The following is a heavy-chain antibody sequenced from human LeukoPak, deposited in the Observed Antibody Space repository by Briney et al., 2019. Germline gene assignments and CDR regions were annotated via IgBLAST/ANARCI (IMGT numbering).Heavy chain of an antibody. V-gene: IGHV4-34*01. Sequence: SETLSLTCAVYGGSFSGYYWSWIRQPPGKGLEWIREINHSGSTNYNPSLKSRVTISVDTSKNQFSLKLSSVTAADTAVYYCARGPYGSGSYYDWGQGTLVTVSS. CDR1: GGSFSGYY. D-gene: IGHD3-10*01. CDR2: INHSGST. J-gene: IGHJ4*02. CDR3: ARGPYGSGSYYD.